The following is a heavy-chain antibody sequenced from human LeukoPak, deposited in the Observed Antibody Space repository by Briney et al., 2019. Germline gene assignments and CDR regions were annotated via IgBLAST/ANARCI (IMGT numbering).Heavy chain of an antibody. CDR2: MNPNSGNT. D-gene: IGHD3-3*01. Sequence: ASVKVSCKASGYTFTSYDINWVRQATGQGLEWMGWMNPNSGNTGYAQKFQGRVTITRNTSISTAYMELSSLRSEDTAVYYCARDGSGYLIPYYYYFMDVWGKGTTVTVSS. J-gene: IGHJ6*03. CDR3: ARDGSGYLIPYYYYFMDV. V-gene: IGHV1-8*03. CDR1: GYTFTSYD.